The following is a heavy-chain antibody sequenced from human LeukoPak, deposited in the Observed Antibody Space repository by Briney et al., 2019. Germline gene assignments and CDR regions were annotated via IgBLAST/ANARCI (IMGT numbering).Heavy chain of an antibody. CDR3: AKDQRDGYCGGDCYSDYYYGMDV. CDR2: ISYDGSNK. J-gene: IGHJ6*02. V-gene: IGHV3-30*18. CDR1: GFTFSSYG. D-gene: IGHD2-21*02. Sequence: GGSLRLSCAASGFTFSSYGMHWVRQAPGKGLEWVAVISYDGSNKYYADSVKGRFTISRDNSKNTLYLQMNSLRAEDTAVYYCAKDQRDGYCGGDCYSDYYYGMDVWGQGTTVTVSS.